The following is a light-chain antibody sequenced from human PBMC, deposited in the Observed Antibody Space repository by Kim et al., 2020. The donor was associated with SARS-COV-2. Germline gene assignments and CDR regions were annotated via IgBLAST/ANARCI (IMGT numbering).Light chain of an antibody. CDR3: SSYTTSSTYV. CDR2: DVR. J-gene: IGLJ1*01. Sequence: GQSITISCTGTNSDVGIYNFVSWYQQHPGKAPKLMIYDVRNRPSGVSDRFSGSKSGNTASLTISGLQAEDEADYYCSSYTTSSTYVFGSGTKVTVL. V-gene: IGLV2-14*03. CDR1: NSDVGIYNF.